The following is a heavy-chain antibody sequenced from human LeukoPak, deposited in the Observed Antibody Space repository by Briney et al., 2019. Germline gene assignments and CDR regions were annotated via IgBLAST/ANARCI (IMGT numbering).Heavy chain of an antibody. V-gene: IGHV3-53*01. CDR2: IYSGGST. D-gene: IGHD1-26*01. J-gene: IGHJ4*02. CDR3: ARGDLGAAFDY. Sequence: GGSLRLSCAASGFTVSSNYMSWVRQALGKGLEWVSVIYSGGSTYYADSVKGRFTLSRDNSKNTLYLQMNSLRAEDTAVYYCARGDLGAAFDYWGQGTLVTVSS. CDR1: GFTVSSNY.